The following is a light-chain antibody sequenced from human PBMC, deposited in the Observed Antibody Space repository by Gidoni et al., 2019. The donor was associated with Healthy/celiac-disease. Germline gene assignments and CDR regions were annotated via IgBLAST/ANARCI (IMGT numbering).Light chain of an antibody. J-gene: IGKJ1*01. CDR1: QSFSSN. CDR2: GAS. Sequence: ELVTTTLPATLSVSPGERATLSCRASQSFSSNLAWYQQKPGQAPRLLIYGASTRATGIPARFSGSGSGTEFTLTISSLQSEDFAVYYCQQHSNWPRTFGQGTKVEIK. V-gene: IGKV3-15*01. CDR3: QQHSNWPRT.